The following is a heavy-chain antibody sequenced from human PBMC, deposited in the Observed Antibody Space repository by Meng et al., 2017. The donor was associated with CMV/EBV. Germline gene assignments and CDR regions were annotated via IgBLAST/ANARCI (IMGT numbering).Heavy chain of an antibody. J-gene: IGHJ4*02. D-gene: IGHD2-8*01. CDR2: ISYDGSNK. V-gene: IGHV3-30*04. Sequence: FTFSSYAMHWVRQAPGMGLEWVAVISYDGSNKYYADSVKGRFTISRDNSKNTLYLQMNSLRAEDTAVYYCARDGGYCTNGVCYTPDYWGQGTLVTVSS. CDR3: ARDGGYCTNGVCYTPDY. CDR1: FTFSSYA.